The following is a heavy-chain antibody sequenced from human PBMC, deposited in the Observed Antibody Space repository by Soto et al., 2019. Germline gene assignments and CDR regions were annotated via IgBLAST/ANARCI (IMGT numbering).Heavy chain of an antibody. CDR1: GGSISSYY. CDR3: ARGGVAARKGRWFDP. J-gene: IGHJ5*02. Sequence: PSETLSLTCTVYGGSISSYYWGWIRQPPGKGLEWIGYIHYSGSTNYNPSLRSRVTISVDTPKNQFSLKVNSMIAADTAIYYCARGGVAARKGRWFDPWGQGTLVTVSS. CDR2: IHYSGST. D-gene: IGHD6-25*01. V-gene: IGHV4-59*01.